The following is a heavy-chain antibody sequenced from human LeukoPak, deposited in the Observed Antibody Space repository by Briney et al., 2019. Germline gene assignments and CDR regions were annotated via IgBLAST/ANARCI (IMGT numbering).Heavy chain of an antibody. CDR1: GFTFSSYA. J-gene: IGHJ3*02. Sequence: PGGSLRLSCAASGFTFSSYAMSWVRQAPGKGLEWVSAISGSGGSTYYADSVKGRFTISRDNSKNTLYLQMNSLRAEDTAVYYCASSGIGYCSSTSCYTDAFDIWGQGTMVTVSS. D-gene: IGHD2-2*02. CDR3: ASSGIGYCSSTSCYTDAFDI. CDR2: ISGSGGST. V-gene: IGHV3-23*01.